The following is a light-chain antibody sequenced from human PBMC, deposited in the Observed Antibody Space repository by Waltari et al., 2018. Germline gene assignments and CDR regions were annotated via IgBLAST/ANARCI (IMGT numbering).Light chain of an antibody. Sequence: DLQMTQSQSYVSASVGDRVTITCRASQDIRNWLAWYQQKPGKAPNLLIYATSSLQTGVPSRFSGSGSGTEFTLTISSLQPEDFATYYCQQANSFPITFGPGTKVDIK. CDR3: QQANSFPIT. CDR1: QDIRNW. V-gene: IGKV1-12*01. CDR2: ATS. J-gene: IGKJ3*01.